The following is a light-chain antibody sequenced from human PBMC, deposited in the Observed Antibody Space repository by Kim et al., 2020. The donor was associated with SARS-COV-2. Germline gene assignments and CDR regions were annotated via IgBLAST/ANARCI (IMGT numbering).Light chain of an antibody. J-gene: IGLJ3*02. CDR2: LNSAGSH. CDR3: QTWGTGIWV. Sequence: ASVELTCTLRSGNSSYAIAWHQQQAEKGPRFLLQLNSAGSHSKRDGIPDRFSGSSSGAERYLTISSLQSEDEAGYYCQTWGTGIWVFGGGTKLTVL. CDR1: SGNSSYA. V-gene: IGLV4-69*02.